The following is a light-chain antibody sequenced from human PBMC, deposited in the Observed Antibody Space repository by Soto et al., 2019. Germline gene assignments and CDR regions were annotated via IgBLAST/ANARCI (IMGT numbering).Light chain of an antibody. J-gene: IGLJ1*01. V-gene: IGLV2-18*02. CDR1: SSDVGSYNR. CDR2: EVS. CDR3: SSSTSSNTYV. Sequence: QSALTQPPSVSGSPGQSVTISCSGTSSDVGSYNRVSWYQQAPGTAPKVMIYEVSNRPSGVPDRFSGSKSGNTASLTISGLQPEDEAYYYCSSSTSSNTYVFGTGTKLTVL.